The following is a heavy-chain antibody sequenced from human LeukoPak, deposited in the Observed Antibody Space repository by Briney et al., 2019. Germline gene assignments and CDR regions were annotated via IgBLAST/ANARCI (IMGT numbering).Heavy chain of an antibody. Sequence: KPSETLSLTCAVYGGSFSGYYWSWIRQPPGKGLEWSGEINHSGSTNYNPSLKSRVTISVDTSKNQFSLKLSSVTAADTAVYYCARGSSSSWYEGSEDWGQGTLVTVSS. CDR3: ARGSSSSWYEGSED. V-gene: IGHV4-34*01. CDR1: GGSFSGYY. CDR2: INHSGST. J-gene: IGHJ4*02. D-gene: IGHD6-13*01.